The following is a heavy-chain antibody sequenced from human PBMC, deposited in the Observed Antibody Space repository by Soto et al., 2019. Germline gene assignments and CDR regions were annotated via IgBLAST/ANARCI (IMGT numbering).Heavy chain of an antibody. CDR3: AKGHSDYPGDYNYYGMDV. J-gene: IGHJ6*02. CDR2: STGAGGST. Sequence: GGSLRLSCAASGFPFSSYAISWVRQAPGKGLEWVAASTGAGGSTYKVDSEKGRFTISRDNSKKTVYLQLDGLRAEDTAIYYCAKGHSDYPGDYNYYGMDVWGQGTTVTVSS. CDR1: GFPFSSYA. V-gene: IGHV3-23*01. D-gene: IGHD4-4*01.